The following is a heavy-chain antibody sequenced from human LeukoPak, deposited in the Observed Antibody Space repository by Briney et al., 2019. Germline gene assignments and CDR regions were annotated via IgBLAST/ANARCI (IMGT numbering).Heavy chain of an antibody. J-gene: IGHJ3*02. Sequence: SETLSLTCTVSGYSISSGYYWGWIRQPPGKGLEWIGSIYHSGSTYYSPSLKSRVTISVDTSKNQFSLKLSSVTAADTAVYYCARDLIAAAGAFDIWGQGTMVTVSS. V-gene: IGHV4-38-2*02. CDR3: ARDLIAAAGAFDI. CDR1: GYSISSGYY. D-gene: IGHD6-13*01. CDR2: IYHSGST.